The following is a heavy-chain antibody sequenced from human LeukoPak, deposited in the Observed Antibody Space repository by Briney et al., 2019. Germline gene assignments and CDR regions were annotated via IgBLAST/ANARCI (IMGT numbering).Heavy chain of an antibody. CDR2: INPNSGGT. V-gene: IGHV1-2*04. CDR1: GYTFTGYY. J-gene: IGHJ3*02. D-gene: IGHD5-12*01. CDR3: ARAESGLVGALDI. Sequence: ASVKVSCKASGYTFTGYYMHWVRQAPGQGLEWMGWINPNSGGTNYAQKFQGWVTMTRDTSISTAYMELSRLRSDDTAVYYCARAESGLVGALDIWGQGTMVTVSS.